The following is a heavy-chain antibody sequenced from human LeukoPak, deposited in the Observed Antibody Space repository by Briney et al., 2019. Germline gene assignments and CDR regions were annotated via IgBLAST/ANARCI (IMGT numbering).Heavy chain of an antibody. D-gene: IGHD3-10*01. Sequence: ASVKVSCKASGYTFTSYYMHWVRQAPGQGLEWMGIINPSGGSTTYAQKFQGRVTMTRDTSTSTVYMELSSLRSEDTAVYYCARVQYYYGSGSYGFSDSWGQGTLVTVSS. V-gene: IGHV1-46*01. CDR3: ARVQYYYGSGSYGFSDS. J-gene: IGHJ4*02. CDR2: INPSGGST. CDR1: GYTFTSYY.